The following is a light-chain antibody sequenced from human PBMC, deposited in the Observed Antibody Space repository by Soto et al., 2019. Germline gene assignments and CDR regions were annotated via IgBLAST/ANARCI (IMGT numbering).Light chain of an antibody. CDR2: DIS. J-gene: IGKJ4*01. CDR1: QSVTTN. CDR3: QQYFDWPFT. Sequence: EIVMTQSPGTLSVSPGERVTLSCRASQSVTTNLAWYQQKPGQTPRLLIYDISARASGIPGRVSGSGSGSDFTITIMDLQSEDAAVYYCQQYFDWPFTFGGGTKVEI. V-gene: IGKV3-15*01.